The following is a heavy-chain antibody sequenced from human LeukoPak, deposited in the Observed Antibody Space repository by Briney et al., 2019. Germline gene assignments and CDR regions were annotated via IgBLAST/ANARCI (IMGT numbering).Heavy chain of an antibody. V-gene: IGHV3-9*01. CDR1: GSTFDDYA. CDR3: AKAITGVVIRNDAFDI. Sequence: PGRSLRLSCAASGSTFDDYAMHWVRQAPGKGLEWVPGISWNSDSVGCADSVKGRFTISRDNAKNSLYLQMNSLRAEDTALYYCAKAITGVVIRNDAFDIWGRGTMVTVSS. D-gene: IGHD3-22*01. CDR2: ISWNSDSV. J-gene: IGHJ3*02.